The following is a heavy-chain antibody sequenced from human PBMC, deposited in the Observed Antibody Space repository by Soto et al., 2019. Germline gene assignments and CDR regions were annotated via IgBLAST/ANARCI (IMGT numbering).Heavy chain of an antibody. D-gene: IGHD3-3*01. CDR2: ISNLGSQT. Sequence: QEQLVESGGGLVQPGGSLRLSCVASGFNFRDYYMSWIRQAPGKGPEWLSYISNLGSQTKYADSLKGRFTISRDNAKGSLYLQMNSLSADDTAVYYCARRFSHYYGLEVWGQETTVTVSS. J-gene: IGHJ6*02. V-gene: IGHV3-11*06. CDR3: ARRFSHYYGLEV. CDR1: GFNFRDYY.